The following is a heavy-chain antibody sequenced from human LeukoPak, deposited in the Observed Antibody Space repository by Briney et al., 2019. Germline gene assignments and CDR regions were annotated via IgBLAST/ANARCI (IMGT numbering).Heavy chain of an antibody. Sequence: PGGSLRLSCAASGFTFDDYAMHWVRQAPGKGLEWVSGISWNSGSIGYADSVKGRLTISRDNAKNSLYLQMNSLRAEDTALYYCAIARDIVVVPAGFDYWGQGTLVTVSS. V-gene: IGHV3-9*01. CDR3: AIARDIVVVPAGFDY. J-gene: IGHJ4*02. D-gene: IGHD2-2*01. CDR2: ISWNSGSI. CDR1: GFTFDDYA.